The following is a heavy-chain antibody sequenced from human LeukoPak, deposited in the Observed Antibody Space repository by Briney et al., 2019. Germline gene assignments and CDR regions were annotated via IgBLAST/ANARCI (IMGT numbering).Heavy chain of an antibody. CDR3: VRGQATAWGLDY. CDR1: GFTFSSNW. CDR2: ISPDARTI. Sequence: HPGGSLRLPCAASGFTFSSNWMHWVRQAPGKGLVWVSHISPDARTITYADFVKGRFTISRDNAKNTVYLQMNSLRAEDTALYYCVRGQATAWGLDYWGQGTLVTVSS. V-gene: IGHV3-74*01. J-gene: IGHJ4*02. D-gene: IGHD6-13*01.